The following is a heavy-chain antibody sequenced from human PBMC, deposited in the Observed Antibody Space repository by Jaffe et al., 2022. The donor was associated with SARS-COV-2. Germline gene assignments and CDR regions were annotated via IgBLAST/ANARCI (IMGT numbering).Heavy chain of an antibody. J-gene: IGHJ4*02. D-gene: IGHD4-17*01. CDR2: ISGSGGST. Sequence: EVQLLESGGGLVQPGGSLRLSCAASGFTFSSYAMSWVRQAPGKGLEWVSAISGSGGSTYYADSVKGRFTISRDNSKNTLYLQMNSLRAEDTAVYYCAKDRSGMTTVTKTSDYWGQGTLVTVSS. CDR3: AKDRSGMTTVTKTSDY. V-gene: IGHV3-23*01. CDR1: GFTFSSYA.